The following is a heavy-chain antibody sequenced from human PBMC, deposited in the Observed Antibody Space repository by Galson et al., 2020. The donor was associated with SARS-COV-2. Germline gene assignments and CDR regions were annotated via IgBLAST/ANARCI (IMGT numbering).Heavy chain of an antibody. D-gene: IGHD2-15*01. CDR3: TRCSWNYYYYGMDV. CDR1: GLTFSDAW. Sequence: AGSLRLSCAASGLTFSDAWMTWVRQALGKGLEWVGRMRSETDGGTIEYAAPVKGRFIISRDDSKKTLYLQMNSLKTEDTAVYYCTRCSWNYYYYGMDVWGQGTTVTVSS. J-gene: IGHJ6*02. CDR2: MRSETDGGTI. V-gene: IGHV3-15*01.